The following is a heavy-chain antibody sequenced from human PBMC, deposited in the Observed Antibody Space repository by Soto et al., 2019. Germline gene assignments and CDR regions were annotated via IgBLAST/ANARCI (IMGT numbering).Heavy chain of an antibody. J-gene: IGHJ4*02. CDR3: ARDPSTSGRSGHDF. CDR1: GYTFTNYG. Sequence: QVQLVQSGVEMKKPGASVKVSCKASGYTFTNYGIGWVRQAPGQGLEWVGWVSTYNGNTNYAQKAQGRVTMNTDTATSTADMELRSRRSDDTAVYYCARDPSTSGRSGHDFWGQGTLVTVSS. CDR2: VSTYNGNT. D-gene: IGHD6-25*01. V-gene: IGHV1-18*01.